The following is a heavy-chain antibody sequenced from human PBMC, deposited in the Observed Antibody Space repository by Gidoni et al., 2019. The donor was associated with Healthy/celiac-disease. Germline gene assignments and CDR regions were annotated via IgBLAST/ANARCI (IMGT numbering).Heavy chain of an antibody. CDR3: VRVGITMVRFHWFDP. V-gene: IGHV1-2*02. Sequence: QVQLVQSGAEVKKPGASVKLSGQASGSTFTGYYMHWVRQAPGQGLEWMGWINPNSGGTNDAQKFQGRVTMTRDTSISTAYMELSRLRSDDTAVYYCVRVGITMVRFHWFDPWGQGTLVTVSS. D-gene: IGHD3-10*01. CDR2: INPNSGGT. J-gene: IGHJ5*02. CDR1: GSTFTGYY.